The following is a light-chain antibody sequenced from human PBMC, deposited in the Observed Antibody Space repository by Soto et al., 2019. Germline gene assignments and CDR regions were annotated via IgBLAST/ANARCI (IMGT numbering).Light chain of an antibody. V-gene: IGKV1D-12*01. CDR2: AAS. CDR3: QQADSFPLT. J-gene: IGKJ4*01. Sequence: DIQMTQSPTSVSASVGDRVTITRRASQNIRNWLAWYQQKPGKAPKLLIYAASSLQSGVPSRFSGSGSGTEFTLTISSLQPEDFATYFCQQADSFPLTFGGGTNVGIK. CDR1: QNIRNW.